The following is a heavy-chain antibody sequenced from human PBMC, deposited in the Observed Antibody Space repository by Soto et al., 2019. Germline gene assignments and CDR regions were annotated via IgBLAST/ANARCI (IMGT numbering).Heavy chain of an antibody. J-gene: IGHJ4*02. D-gene: IGHD3-3*01. CDR3: ARTFWSGYYTNNFDY. V-gene: IGHV3-48*01. CDR2: ISSSSSTI. CDR1: GFTFSSYS. Sequence: GGSLRLSCAASGFTFSSYSMNWVRQAPGKGLEWVSYISSSSSTIYYADSVKGRFTISRDNAKNSLYLQMNSLRAEDTAVYYCARTFWSGYYTNNFDYWGQGTLVTVSS.